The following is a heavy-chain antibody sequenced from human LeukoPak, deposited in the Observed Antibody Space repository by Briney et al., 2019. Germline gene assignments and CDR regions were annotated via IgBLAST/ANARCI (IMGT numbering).Heavy chain of an antibody. J-gene: IGHJ4*02. V-gene: IGHV1-2*02. CDR2: INPNSGGT. D-gene: IGHD1-26*01. CDR3: ARIGWELLRYFDY. Sequence: ASVKVSCKASGYTFTSYAMNWVRQAPGQGLEWMGWINPNSGGTNYAQKFQGRVTMTRDTSISTAYMELSRLRSDDTAVYYCARIGWELLRYFDYWGQGTLVTVSS. CDR1: GYTFTSYA.